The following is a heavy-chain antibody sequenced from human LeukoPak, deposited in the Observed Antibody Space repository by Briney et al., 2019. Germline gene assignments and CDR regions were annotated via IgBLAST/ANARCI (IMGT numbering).Heavy chain of an antibody. J-gene: IGHJ4*02. CDR2: FDPEDGET. CDR1: GYTLTELP. Sequence: ASVKVSCKVSGYTLTELPMHWVRQAPGKGLEWMGGFDPEDGETIYAQKFQGRVTMTEDTSTDTAYMELSSLRSEDTAVYYCATHHYYYDSSGWFDYWGQGTLVTVSS. CDR3: ATHHYYYDSSGWFDY. V-gene: IGHV1-24*01. D-gene: IGHD3-22*01.